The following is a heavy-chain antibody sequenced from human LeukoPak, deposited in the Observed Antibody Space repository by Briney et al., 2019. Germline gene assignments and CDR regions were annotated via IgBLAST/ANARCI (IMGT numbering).Heavy chain of an antibody. V-gene: IGHV3-21*01. CDR2: ISSSSYI. J-gene: IGHJ6*03. Sequence: GGSLRLSCAASGFTFSSYRMNWVRQAPGKGLEWVSSISSSSYIYYADSVKGRFTISRDNAKNSLYLQMNSLRAEDTAVYYCARWGNTAMVTYHYYYMDVWGKGTTVTVSS. CDR1: GFTFSSYR. D-gene: IGHD5-18*01. CDR3: ARWGNTAMVTYHYYYMDV.